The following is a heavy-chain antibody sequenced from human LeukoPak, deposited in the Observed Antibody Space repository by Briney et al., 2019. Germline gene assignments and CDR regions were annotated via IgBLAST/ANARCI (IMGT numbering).Heavy chain of an antibody. J-gene: IGHJ4*02. CDR2: ISYDGNNK. CDR3: ARLPGYCSSNSCYKMTIPFDY. Sequence: GGSLRLSCAASGFTFSSYSMHWVRQAPGKGLEWVAVISYDGNNKYDADSVKGRFTISRDNSKNTLYLQMNSLRAEDTAVYYCARLPGYCSSNSCYKMTIPFDYWGQGTLVTVSS. D-gene: IGHD2-2*02. V-gene: IGHV3-30-3*01. CDR1: GFTFSSYS.